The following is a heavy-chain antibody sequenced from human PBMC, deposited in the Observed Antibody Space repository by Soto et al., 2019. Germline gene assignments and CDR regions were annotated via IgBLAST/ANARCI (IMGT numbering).Heavy chain of an antibody. V-gene: IGHV4-31*01. J-gene: IGHJ4*02. CDR2: ISSTGST. CDR1: GGSIYPGGFN. CDR3: ATSLVXIRTRADY. Sequence: SPTLPLTCTVCGGSIYPGGFNRSWIRQLPRNGLEGLGYISSTGSTQYTPSLESLLTISTATSDNQFSRRLTPVTSAETAVYXCATSLVXIRTRADYSGQGTLVTVSS. D-gene: IGHD1-26*01.